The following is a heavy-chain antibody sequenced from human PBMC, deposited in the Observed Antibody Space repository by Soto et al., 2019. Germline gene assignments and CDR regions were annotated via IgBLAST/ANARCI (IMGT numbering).Heavy chain of an antibody. CDR3: AGPQDIVATTGGDY. CDR1: GFTFSSYA. J-gene: IGHJ4*02. Sequence: GGSLRLSCAASGFTFSSYAMSWVRQAPGKGLEWVSAISGSGGSTYYADSVKGRFTISRDNSKNTLYLQMNSLRAEDTAVYYCAGPQDIVATTGGDYWGQGTLVTVSS. CDR2: ISGSGGST. V-gene: IGHV3-23*01. D-gene: IGHD5-12*01.